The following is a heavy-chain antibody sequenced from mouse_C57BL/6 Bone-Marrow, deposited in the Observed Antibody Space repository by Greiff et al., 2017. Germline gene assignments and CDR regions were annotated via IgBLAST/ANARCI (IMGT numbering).Heavy chain of an antibody. J-gene: IGHJ3*01. Sequence: VQLQQSGAELVRPGTSVKVSCKASGYAFTNYLIEWVKQRPGQGLEWIGVINPGSGGTNYNEKFKGKATLTADKSSSTAYMQLSSLTSEDSAVYFCARCPYYGSIQFAYWGQGTLVTVSA. D-gene: IGHD1-1*01. CDR2: INPGSGGT. CDR3: ARCPYYGSIQFAY. CDR1: GYAFTNYL. V-gene: IGHV1-54*01.